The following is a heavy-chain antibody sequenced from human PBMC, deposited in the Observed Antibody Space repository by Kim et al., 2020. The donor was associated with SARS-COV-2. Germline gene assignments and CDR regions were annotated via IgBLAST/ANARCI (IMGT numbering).Heavy chain of an antibody. CDR3: ARDQDYYDSSGYDY. Sequence: VDSVKGQVTVSKDNTKNSLYLEMNSLRDKDTAVYYCARDQDYYDSSGYDYWGQGTLVTVSS. V-gene: IGHV3-7*01. D-gene: IGHD3-22*01. J-gene: IGHJ4*02.